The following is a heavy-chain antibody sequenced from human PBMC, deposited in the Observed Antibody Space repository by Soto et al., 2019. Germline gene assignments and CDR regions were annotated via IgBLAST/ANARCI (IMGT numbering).Heavy chain of an antibody. J-gene: IGHJ6*03. CDR1: GGSISSYY. CDR3: ARIGAGGSYYYYYYMDV. V-gene: IGHV4-59*08. CDR2: IYYSGST. Sequence: SETLSLTCTVSGGSISSYYWSWIRQPPGKGLEWIGYIYYSGSTNYNPSLKSRVTISVDTSKNQFSLKLSSVTAADTAVYYCARIGAGGSYYYYYYMDVWGKGTTVTVSS. D-gene: IGHD1-26*01.